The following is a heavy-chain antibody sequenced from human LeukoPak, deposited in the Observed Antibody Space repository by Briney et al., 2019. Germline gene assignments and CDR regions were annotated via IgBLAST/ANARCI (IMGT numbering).Heavy chain of an antibody. CDR1: GFTFSTYW. J-gene: IGHJ4*02. CDR3: AESASVRGVSD. Sequence: PGGSLRLSCVASGFTFSTYWMHWVRPAPGKGPRWVSHINGDGSTTNYADSVKGRFTISRDNAKNTLYLQMNSLRSEDTAVYYCAESASVRGVSDWGQGTLVTVSS. CDR2: INGDGSTT. D-gene: IGHD3-10*01. V-gene: IGHV3-74*01.